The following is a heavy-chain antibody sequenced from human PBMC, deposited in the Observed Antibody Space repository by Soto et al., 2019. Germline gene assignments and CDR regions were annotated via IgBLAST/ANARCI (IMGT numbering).Heavy chain of an antibody. CDR2: FDPEDGET. CDR1: GYTLTELS. D-gene: IGHD4-17*01. J-gene: IGHJ4*02. CDR3: ATYPTPMTTLTYFDY. Sequence: ASVKVSCKVSGYTLTELSMHWVRQAPGKGLEWMGGFDPEDGETIYAQKFQGRVTMTEDTSTDTAYMELSSLRSEDTAVYYCATYPTPMTTLTYFDYWGQGTLVTVSS. V-gene: IGHV1-24*01.